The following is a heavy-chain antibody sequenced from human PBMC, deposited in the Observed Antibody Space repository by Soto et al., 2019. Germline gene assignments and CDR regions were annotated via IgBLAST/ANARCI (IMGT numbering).Heavy chain of an antibody. CDR2: IYSGDTT. Sequence: EVQLEESGGGLIQPGGSLRLSCAASGFSVSSHYMSWVRQAPGKGLEWVSTIYSGDTTYYADSVKGRFTVSRDNSKNTVHLQINSLRAEDSDVYYCGCVVYAPKYFYGMDVWGQGTTVTVSS. CDR1: GFSVSSHY. D-gene: IGHD2-8*02. CDR3: GCVVYAPKYFYGMDV. V-gene: IGHV3-53*01. J-gene: IGHJ6*02.